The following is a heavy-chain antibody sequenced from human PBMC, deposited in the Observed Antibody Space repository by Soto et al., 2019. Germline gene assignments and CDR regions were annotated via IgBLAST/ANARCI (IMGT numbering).Heavy chain of an antibody. J-gene: IGHJ4*02. CDR1: GYTFTGYY. V-gene: IGHV1-2*04. Sequence: ASVKVSCKASGYTFTGYYMHWVRQAPGQGLEGMGWINPNSGGTNYAQKFQGWVTMTRDTSISTAYMELSRLRSDDTAVYYCARDGDYYDSSGYYYFDYWGQGTLVTVSS. CDR2: INPNSGGT. CDR3: ARDGDYYDSSGYYYFDY. D-gene: IGHD3-22*01.